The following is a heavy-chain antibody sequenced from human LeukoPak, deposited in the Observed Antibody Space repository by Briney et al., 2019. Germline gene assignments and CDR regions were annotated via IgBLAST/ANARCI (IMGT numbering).Heavy chain of an antibody. D-gene: IGHD1-26*01. CDR3: TRDLEGATAGMDV. CDR2: IRSKAYGGTT. Sequence: GSLRLSCTASGFTFGDYAMSWVRQAPGKGLEWVGFIRSKAYGGTTEYAASAKGRFTISRDDSKSIAYLQMNSLKTEDTAVYYCTRDLEGATAGMDVWGQGTTVTVSS. CDR1: GFTFGDYA. V-gene: IGHV3-49*04. J-gene: IGHJ6*02.